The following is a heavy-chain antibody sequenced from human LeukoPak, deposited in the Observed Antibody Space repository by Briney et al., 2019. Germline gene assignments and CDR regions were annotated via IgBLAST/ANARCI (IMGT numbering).Heavy chain of an antibody. CDR1: GGSISNYY. CDR2: MYTSGSI. D-gene: IGHD3-22*01. V-gene: IGHV4-4*07. CDR3: AREHKDYDSSGYYYGY. J-gene: IGHJ4*01. Sequence: ETMSLTCTVSGGSISNYYWSWIRQPAGKGLEWIGRMYTSGSIDHNPSLKSRVTMSVDSSKNQFSLTLTSVTAADTAVYYCAREHKDYDSSGYYYGYWGRGNLVTVSS.